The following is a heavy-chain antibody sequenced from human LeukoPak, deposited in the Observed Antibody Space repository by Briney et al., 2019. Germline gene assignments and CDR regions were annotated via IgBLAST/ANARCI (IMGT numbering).Heavy chain of an antibody. CDR2: IYYSGST. CDR1: GGSISSGGYY. D-gene: IGHD1-26*01. V-gene: IGHV4-31*03. Sequence: SETLSLTCTVSGGSISSGGYYWSWIRQHPGKGLEWIGYIYYSGSTNYNPSLNSRVTISVDTSKNQFSLKLSSVTAADTAVYYCARVIVGATISPFGYWGQGTLVTVS. CDR3: ARVIVGATISPFGY. J-gene: IGHJ4*02.